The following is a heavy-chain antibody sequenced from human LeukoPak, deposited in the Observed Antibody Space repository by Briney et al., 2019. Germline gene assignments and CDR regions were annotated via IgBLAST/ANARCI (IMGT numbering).Heavy chain of an antibody. V-gene: IGHV4-34*01. CDR3: ARQGEYYMDV. CDR1: GGSISSYY. J-gene: IGHJ6*03. Sequence: SETLSLTCTVSGGSISSYYWSWIRQPPGKGLEWIGEINHSGSTNYNPSLKSRVTISVDTSKNQFSLKLSSVTAADTAVYYCARQGEYYMDVWGKGTTVTISS. CDR2: INHSGST.